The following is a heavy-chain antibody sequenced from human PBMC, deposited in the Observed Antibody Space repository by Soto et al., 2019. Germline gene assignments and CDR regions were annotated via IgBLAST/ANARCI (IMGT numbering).Heavy chain of an antibody. CDR1: GFTFSSYS. D-gene: IGHD3-22*01. CDR3: ARDASSSGPYYYDSSGYYPLRDY. Sequence: GGSLRLSCAASGFTFSSYSMNWVRQAPGKGLEWVSSISSSSSYIYYADSVKGRFTISRDNAKNSLYLQMNSLRAEDTAVYYCARDASSSGPYYYDSSGYYPLRDYWGQGTLGTVSS. CDR2: ISSSSSYI. J-gene: IGHJ4*02. V-gene: IGHV3-21*01.